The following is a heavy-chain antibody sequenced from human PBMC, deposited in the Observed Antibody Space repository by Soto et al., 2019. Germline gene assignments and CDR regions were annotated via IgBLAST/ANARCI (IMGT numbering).Heavy chain of an antibody. CDR2: VDYSGST. CDR3: ARQPRGPGYGERGLYFDH. V-gene: IGHV4-39*01. CDR1: GGSTNSRSDY. J-gene: IGHJ4*02. Sequence: SETLSLTCSVSGGSTNSRSDYWGWIRQPPGKGLEWIGSVDYSGSTHDNPSLQSRVTISVDTSRNQFSLNLISVTAADTAVYFCARQPRGPGYGERGLYFDHWGQGTLVTVSS. D-gene: IGHD3-16*01.